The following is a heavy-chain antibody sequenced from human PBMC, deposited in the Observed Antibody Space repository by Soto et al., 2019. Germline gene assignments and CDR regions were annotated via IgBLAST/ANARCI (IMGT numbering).Heavy chain of an antibody. CDR2: ISSSSSYI. D-gene: IGHD1-20*01. CDR1: GFTFSSYS. CDR3: ARDGSYNLNHNWFDP. Sequence: EVQLVESGGGLVKPGGSLRLSCAASGFTFSSYSMNWVRQAPGKGLEWVSSISSSSSYIYYADSVKGRFTISRDNAKNSLYLQMNSLRAEDTAVYYCARDGSYNLNHNWFDPWGQGTLVTVSS. J-gene: IGHJ5*02. V-gene: IGHV3-21*01.